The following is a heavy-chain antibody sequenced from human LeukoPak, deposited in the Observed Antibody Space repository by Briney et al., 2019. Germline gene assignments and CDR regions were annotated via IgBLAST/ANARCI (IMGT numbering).Heavy chain of an antibody. CDR3: ARGADILTGYFDY. CDR1: GGSISSGGYS. V-gene: IGHV4-30-2*01. J-gene: IGHJ4*02. Sequence: SETLSLTCAVSGGSISSGGYSWSWIRQPPGKGLEWFGYIYHSGSTYYNPSLKSRVTISVDRSKNQFSLKLSSVAAADTAVYYSARGADILTGYFDYWGQGTLVTVSS. CDR2: IYHSGST. D-gene: IGHD3-9*01.